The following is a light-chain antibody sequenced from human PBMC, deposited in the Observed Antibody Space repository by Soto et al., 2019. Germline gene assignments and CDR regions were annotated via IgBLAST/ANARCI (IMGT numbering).Light chain of an antibody. J-gene: IGLJ1*01. Sequence: QSVLTQPPSVSAAPGQKVTISCSGSSSNLGNNYVSWYQQLPGTAPKLLIYDNNKRPPWIPDRFSGSRSDTSATLGITGLQTGDEADYYCGTWDSRLSGYAFGTGTKVTVL. CDR1: SSNLGNNY. CDR3: GTWDSRLSGYA. V-gene: IGLV1-51*01. CDR2: DNN.